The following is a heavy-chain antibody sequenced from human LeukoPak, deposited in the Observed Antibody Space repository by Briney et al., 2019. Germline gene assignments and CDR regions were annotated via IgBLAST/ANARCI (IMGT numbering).Heavy chain of an antibody. CDR2: INYSGNT. J-gene: IGHJ3*02. V-gene: IGHV4-31*03. Sequence: SQTLSLTCTVSGGSISSGGHYWTWIRQNPGKGLEWIGYINYSGNTYYNPSLKSRVTISVDTSKNQFSLKLSSVTAADTAVYYCARGRGVGRSAFDIWGQGTMVTVSS. D-gene: IGHD3-10*01. CDR3: ARGRGVGRSAFDI. CDR1: GGSISSGGHY.